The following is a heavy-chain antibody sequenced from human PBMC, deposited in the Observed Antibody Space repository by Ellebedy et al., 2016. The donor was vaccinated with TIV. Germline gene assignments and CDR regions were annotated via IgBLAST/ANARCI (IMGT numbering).Heavy chain of an antibody. D-gene: IGHD1-26*01. CDR1: GITLSTYW. CDR3: AVGRRISDY. CDR2: INEGGSET. V-gene: IGHV3-7*01. J-gene: IGHJ4*02. Sequence: ESLKISCAGSGITLSTYWMSWVRQGPGKGLEWVANINEGGSETHYVDSVKGRFTISRDNAKQSVFLQVNSLRAEDTGIYYCAVGRRISDYWGQGTLVTVSS.